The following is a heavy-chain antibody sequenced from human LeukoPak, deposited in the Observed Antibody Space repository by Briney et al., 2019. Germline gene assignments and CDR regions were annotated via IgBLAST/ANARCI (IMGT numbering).Heavy chain of an antibody. Sequence: PGGSLRLSCAASGFTFSSYGMSWVRQAPGKGLEWVSSISSSSSYIYYADSVKGRFTISRDNAKNSLYLQMNSLRAEDTAVYYCARDMRGLRKRPYYYYMDVWGKGTTVTVSS. J-gene: IGHJ6*03. CDR1: GFTFSSYG. CDR3: ARDMRGLRKRPYYYYMDV. CDR2: ISSSSSYI. V-gene: IGHV3-21*01. D-gene: IGHD5-12*01.